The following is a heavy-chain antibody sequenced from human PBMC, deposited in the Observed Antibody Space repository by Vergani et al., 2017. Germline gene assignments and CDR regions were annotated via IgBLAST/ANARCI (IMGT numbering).Heavy chain of an antibody. CDR1: GLYFSGFS. D-gene: IGHD3-3*01. CDR3: ARIGLGWSDVNGLDS. V-gene: IGHV3-30-3*01. J-gene: IGHJ4*02. CDR2: ISHDGVKT. Sequence: QFRLVQSGGGVVQPGRSLTLPCVDSGLYFSGFSMEWVRQAPGKGLEWVAVISHDGVKTFYAESVKGRFSISRDNSKNTLYLQLNSLTVDDTAIYYCARIGLGWSDVNGLDSWGQGVLVTVSS.